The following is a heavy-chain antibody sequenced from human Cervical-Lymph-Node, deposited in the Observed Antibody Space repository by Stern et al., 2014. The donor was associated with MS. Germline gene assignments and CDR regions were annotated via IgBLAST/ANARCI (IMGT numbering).Heavy chain of an antibody. Sequence: QVQLVQSGAEVKKPGSSVKVSCKASGGTFSSYAISLVRQAPGQGLEWMGGIIPSFGTANYAQKFQGKVTITADESTSTAYMELSSLRSEDTAVYYCARDSDPTTVTNKGDYWGQGTLVTVSS. CDR1: GGTFSSYA. J-gene: IGHJ4*02. D-gene: IGHD4-17*01. CDR2: IIPSFGTA. V-gene: IGHV1-69*01. CDR3: ARDSDPTTVTNKGDY.